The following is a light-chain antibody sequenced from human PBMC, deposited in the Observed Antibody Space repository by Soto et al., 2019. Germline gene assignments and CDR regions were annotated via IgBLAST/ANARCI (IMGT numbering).Light chain of an antibody. CDR3: QQYNIWPPEVT. J-gene: IGKJ3*01. Sequence: EKVMTQSPATLSVSPGESATLSCRASQSVNRNLAWYQQKPGQTPRLLIYGASTRAAGVPVRFSGSGSGTDFNLTISSLQSEDFAIYYCQQYNIWPPEVTVGPGTKVDIK. CDR1: QSVNRN. V-gene: IGKV3-15*01. CDR2: GAS.